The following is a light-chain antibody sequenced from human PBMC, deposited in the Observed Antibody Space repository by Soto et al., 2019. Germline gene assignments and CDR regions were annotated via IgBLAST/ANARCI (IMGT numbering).Light chain of an antibody. CDR3: QSYDSSLSGYV. V-gene: IGLV1-40*01. Sequence: QSVLTQPPSVSGAPGQRVTISCTGSSSNIGAGYDVHWYQQLPGTAPKLLIYANSNRPSGVPGRFSGSKSGASASLAITGLQAEDGADYYCQSYDSSLSGYVFGTGTKVTVL. CDR1: SSNIGAGYD. J-gene: IGLJ1*01. CDR2: ANS.